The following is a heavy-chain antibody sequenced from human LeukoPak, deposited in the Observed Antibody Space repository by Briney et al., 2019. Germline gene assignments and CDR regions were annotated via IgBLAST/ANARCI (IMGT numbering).Heavy chain of an antibody. D-gene: IGHD1-26*01. V-gene: IGHV3-11*01. Sequence: GGSLRLSCAASGFSISDYYMSWIRQAPGKGLEWVSYISTIGSNINHADSVKGRFTISRDNSKNTLSLQMNSLRAEDTALYYCAKGDLPLLYGGAFDSWGQGILVTVSS. CDR3: AKGDLPLLYGGAFDS. J-gene: IGHJ4*02. CDR1: GFSISDYY. CDR2: ISTIGSNI.